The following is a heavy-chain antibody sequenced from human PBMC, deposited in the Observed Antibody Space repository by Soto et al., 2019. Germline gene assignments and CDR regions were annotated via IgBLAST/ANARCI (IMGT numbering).Heavy chain of an antibody. D-gene: IGHD1-26*01. CDR1: GYTFTCYG. CDR2: ISAYNGNT. V-gene: IGHV1-18*04. Sequence: ASVKVSCKASGYTFTCYGISWVRQAPGQGLEWMGWISAYNGNTNYAQKLQGRVTMTTDTSTSTAYMELRSLRSDDTAVYYCAREEGSGSYYAFDPWGQGTLVTVSS. J-gene: IGHJ5*02. CDR3: AREEGSGSYYAFDP.